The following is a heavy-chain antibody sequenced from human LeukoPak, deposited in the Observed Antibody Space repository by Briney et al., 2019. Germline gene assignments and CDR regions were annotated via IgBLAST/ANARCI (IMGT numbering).Heavy chain of an antibody. CDR1: GGSISSSSYY. V-gene: IGHV4-39*01. CDR2: IYYSGST. J-gene: IGHJ5*02. CDR3: ARQSYYYDSSGYYEVSWFDP. D-gene: IGHD3-22*01. Sequence: SETLSLTCTVSGGSISSSSYYWGWIRQPPGKGLEWIGSIYYSGSTHYNPSLKSRVTISVDTSKNQFSLKLSSVTAADTAVYYCARQSYYYDSSGYYEVSWFDPWGQGTLVTVSS.